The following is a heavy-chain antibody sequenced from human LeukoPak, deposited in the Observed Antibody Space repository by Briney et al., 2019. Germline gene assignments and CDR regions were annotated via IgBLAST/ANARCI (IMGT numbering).Heavy chain of an antibody. CDR1: GYTFTSYD. V-gene: IGHV1-8*03. D-gene: IGHD5-12*01. CDR3: ARVPVARVQLDY. Sequence: ASVKVSCKASGYTFTSYDINWVRQATGQGLEWMGWMNPNSGNTGYAQKFQGRVTITRNTSISTAYMELSSLRSEDTAVYYCARVPVARVQLDYWGQGTLVTVSS. J-gene: IGHJ4*02. CDR2: MNPNSGNT.